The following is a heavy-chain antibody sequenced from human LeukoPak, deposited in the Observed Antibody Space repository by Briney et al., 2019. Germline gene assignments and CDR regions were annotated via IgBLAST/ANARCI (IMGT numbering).Heavy chain of an antibody. J-gene: IGHJ4*02. CDR1: GFTFSDYY. D-gene: IGHD3-10*01. Sequence: GGSLRLSCAASGFTFSDYYVSWIRQAPGKGLEWVSYISSSGSTKYYADSVKGRFTISRDNAKNSYLQMNSLGAEDTAVYYCARDGHAYGRGSPHYWGQGTLVTVSS. V-gene: IGHV3-11*01. CDR2: ISSSGSTK. CDR3: ARDGHAYGRGSPHY.